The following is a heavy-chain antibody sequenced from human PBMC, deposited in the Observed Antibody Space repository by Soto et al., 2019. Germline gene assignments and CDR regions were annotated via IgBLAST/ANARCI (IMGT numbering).Heavy chain of an antibody. CDR1: GYTLNTYA. D-gene: IGHD3-10*01. Sequence: QVQLVQSGAEVKKPGASVKVSCKASGYTLNTYAMHWVRQAPGQRLEWMGWIDAGNHNTRYSQKFQGRVTITSDTSANTVYLELGSLTSEDTAVYYCARDPSRGSWTYPQDYWGQGTLVTVSS. CDR3: ARDPSRGSWTYPQDY. CDR2: IDAGNHNT. J-gene: IGHJ4*02. V-gene: IGHV1-3*01.